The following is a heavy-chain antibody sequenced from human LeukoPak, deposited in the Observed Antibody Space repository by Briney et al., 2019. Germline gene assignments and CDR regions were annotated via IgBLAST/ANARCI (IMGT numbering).Heavy chain of an antibody. CDR1: GYSISSGYY. J-gene: IGHJ4*02. V-gene: IGHV4-38-2*01. D-gene: IGHD3-3*01. CDR3: ARTIDDFRSGYYLALGY. CDR2: IFHDGTT. Sequence: SETLSLTCSFSGYSISSGYYWGWIRQPPGKGLEWIGTIFHDGTTYYNPSLKSRVTISVEKSKNQFSLRLNFVTAADTAVYYCARTIDDFRSGYYLALGYWGQGTLVTVSS.